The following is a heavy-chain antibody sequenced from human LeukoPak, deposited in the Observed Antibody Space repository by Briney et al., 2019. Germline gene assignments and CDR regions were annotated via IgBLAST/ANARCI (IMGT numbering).Heavy chain of an antibody. Sequence: SGTLSLTCAVSGGSISSSNWWSWVRQPPGKGLEWIGEIYHSGSTNYNPSLKSRVTISVDTSKNHFSLKLSSVTAADTAVYYCARIRWLQLGYFDYWGQGTLVTVSS. CDR3: ARIRWLQLGYFDY. J-gene: IGHJ4*02. CDR2: IYHSGST. V-gene: IGHV4-4*02. D-gene: IGHD5-24*01. CDR1: GGSISSSNW.